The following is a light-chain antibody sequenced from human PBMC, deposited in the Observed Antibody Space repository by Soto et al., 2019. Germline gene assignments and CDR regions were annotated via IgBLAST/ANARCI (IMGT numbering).Light chain of an antibody. J-gene: IGKJ5*01. CDR2: GAS. V-gene: IGKV3-20*01. Sequence: EIVLTQSPGTLSLSPGERATLSCRASQSVTSTYLGWYQQKPGQAPSLPIYGASSRATGIPDRFSGSGSGTDFTLTISRLEPEDFAVYYCQQYVSPPITFGQGTRLEIK. CDR1: QSVTSTY. CDR3: QQYVSPPIT.